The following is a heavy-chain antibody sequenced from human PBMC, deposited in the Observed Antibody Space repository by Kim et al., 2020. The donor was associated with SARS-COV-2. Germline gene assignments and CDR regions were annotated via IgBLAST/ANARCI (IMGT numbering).Heavy chain of an antibody. Sequence: GESLKISCKGSGYSFTSYWIGWVRQMPGKGLEWMGIIYPGDSDTRYSPSFQGQVTISADKSISTAYLQWSSLKASDTAMYYCARHDSSGWYGTDTYYYYGMDVWGQGTTVTVSS. CDR1: GYSFTSYW. CDR3: ARHDSSGWYGTDTYYYYGMDV. D-gene: IGHD6-19*01. J-gene: IGHJ6*02. V-gene: IGHV5-51*01. CDR2: IYPGDSDT.